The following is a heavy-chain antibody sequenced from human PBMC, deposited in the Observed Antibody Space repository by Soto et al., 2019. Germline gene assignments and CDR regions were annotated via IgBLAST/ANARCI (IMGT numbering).Heavy chain of an antibody. CDR3: AREYYYGSGTNWFDP. CDR1: GGSISSYY. CDR2: IYYSGST. D-gene: IGHD3-10*01. Sequence: SETLSLTCTVSGGSISSYYWSWIRQPPGKGLEWIGYIYYSGSTNYNPSLKSRVTISVDTSKNQFSLKLSSVTAADTAVYYCAREYYYGSGTNWFDPWGQGTLVTVSS. V-gene: IGHV4-59*01. J-gene: IGHJ5*02.